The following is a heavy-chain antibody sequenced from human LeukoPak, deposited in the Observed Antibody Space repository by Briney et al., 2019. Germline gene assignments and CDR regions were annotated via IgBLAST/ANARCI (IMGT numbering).Heavy chain of an antibody. CDR2: IKQDGSEK. Sequence: PGGSLGLSCAASVYTLSRYWLRCVREAPGKGLEWVVNIKQDGSEKYYMDSVGGRFTISRDNAKNSMYLQMDSLRAEDTAVYYWARDRGRGSYYGFDYWGQGTLVTVSS. CDR1: VYTLSRYW. D-gene: IGHD1-26*01. V-gene: IGHV3-7*01. CDR3: ARDRGRGSYYGFDY. J-gene: IGHJ4*02.